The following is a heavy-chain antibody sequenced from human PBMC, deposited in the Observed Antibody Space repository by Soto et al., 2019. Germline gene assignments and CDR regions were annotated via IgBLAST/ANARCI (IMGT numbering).Heavy chain of an antibody. Sequence: GGSLRLSCAASGFIFTNYAMNWVRQAPGKGLEWVSVIGGRGNSAYYADSVQGRFTISRDNSKNTLSLQMSSLTAGDTAIYYCVREGRGSFDFCGRGTMVTVSS. D-gene: IGHD5-12*01. CDR3: VREGRGSFDF. CDR2: IGGRGNSA. CDR1: GFIFTNYA. V-gene: IGHV3-23*01. J-gene: IGHJ3*01.